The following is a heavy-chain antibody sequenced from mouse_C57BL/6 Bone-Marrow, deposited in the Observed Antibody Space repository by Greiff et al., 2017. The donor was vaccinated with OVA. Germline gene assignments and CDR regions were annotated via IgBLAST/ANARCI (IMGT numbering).Heavy chain of an antibody. CDR2: IDPSDSYT. Sequence: QVQLKQPGAELVMPGTSVKLSCKASGYTFTSYWMHWVKQTPGQGLEWIGEIDPSDSYTNYNQKFKGESTLTVDKSSSTAYMQLSRLTSEDSAVYDCAREGGNYDYWGQGTTLTVSS. D-gene: IGHD2-1*01. V-gene: IGHV1-69*01. CDR1: GYTFTSYW. CDR3: AREGGNYDY. J-gene: IGHJ2*01.